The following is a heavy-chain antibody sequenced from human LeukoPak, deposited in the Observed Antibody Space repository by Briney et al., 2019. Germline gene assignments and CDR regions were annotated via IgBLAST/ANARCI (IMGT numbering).Heavy chain of an antibody. J-gene: IGHJ4*02. CDR2: ISSSSSYI. CDR1: GFTFSSYS. D-gene: IGHD5-12*01. Sequence: GRSLRLSCAASGFTFSSYSMSWVRQAPGKGLEWVSSISSSSSYIYYADSVKGRFTISRDNAKNSLYLQMNSLRAEDTAVYYCARGVHASGPYYFDFWGQGTLVTVSS. CDR3: ARGVHASGPYYFDF. V-gene: IGHV3-21*01.